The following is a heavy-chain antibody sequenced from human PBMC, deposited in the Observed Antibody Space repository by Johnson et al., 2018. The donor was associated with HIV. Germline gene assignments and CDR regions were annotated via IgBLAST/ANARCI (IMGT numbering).Heavy chain of an antibody. V-gene: IGHV3-53*01. J-gene: IGHJ3*02. CDR3: AREAGAFDI. CDR1: GFTVSSNY. CDR2: IYSGGRT. Sequence: VQLVESGGGLIQPRGSLRLSCAASGFTVSSNYMSWVRQAPGKGLEWVSLIYSGGRTYYADSVKGRFTISRDNSKNTLYLQINTLRAEDTAVYYCAREAGAFDIWGQGTTVTVSP.